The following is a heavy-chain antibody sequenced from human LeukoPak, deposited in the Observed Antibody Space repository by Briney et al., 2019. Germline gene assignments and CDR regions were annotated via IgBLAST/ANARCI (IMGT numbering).Heavy chain of an antibody. CDR3: ARGLGYCSSTSCYSLDY. V-gene: IGHV5-51*01. CDR2: IYPGDSDT. CDR1: GYIFTSYW. Sequence: GESLKISCKGSGYIFTSYWIGWVRQMPGKGLEWMGIIYPGDSDTRYSPSFQGQVTISADKSISTAYLQWSSLKASDTAMYYCARGLGYCSSTSCYSLDYWGQGTLVTVSS. J-gene: IGHJ4*02. D-gene: IGHD2-2*01.